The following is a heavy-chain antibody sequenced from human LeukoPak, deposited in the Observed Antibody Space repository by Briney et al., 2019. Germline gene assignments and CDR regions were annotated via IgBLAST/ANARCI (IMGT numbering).Heavy chain of an antibody. CDR1: GYTFTRYA. Sequence: SVKVSCKASGYTFTRYAITWVRQAPGQGLEWMGGIIPIFGTANYAQKFQGRVTITADESTSTAYMELSSLRSEDTAVYYCARDPYYYDSSGRDYWGQGTLVTVSS. D-gene: IGHD3-22*01. V-gene: IGHV1-69*13. J-gene: IGHJ4*02. CDR3: ARDPYYYDSSGRDY. CDR2: IIPIFGTA.